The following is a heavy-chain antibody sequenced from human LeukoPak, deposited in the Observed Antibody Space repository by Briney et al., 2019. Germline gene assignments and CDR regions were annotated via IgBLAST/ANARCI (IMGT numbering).Heavy chain of an antibody. Sequence: GESLKISCKGSGYSFTSYWIGWVRQMPGKGLEWMGIIYPGDSNIRFSPSFQGQVTISVDKSISTAYLQWSSLKASDTAMYYCAIPARTDDFDYWGQGTLVTVSS. J-gene: IGHJ4*02. V-gene: IGHV5-51*01. CDR1: GYSFTSYW. CDR2: IYPGDSNI. CDR3: AIPARTDDFDY. D-gene: IGHD4-17*01.